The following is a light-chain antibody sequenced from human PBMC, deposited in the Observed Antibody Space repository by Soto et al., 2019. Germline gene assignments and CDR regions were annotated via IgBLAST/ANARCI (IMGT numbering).Light chain of an antibody. V-gene: IGKV3-11*01. CDR3: QQRSNWPPYT. CDR1: QSVSSY. Sequence: EIVLTQSPATLSLSPGERATLSCRASQSVSSYLAWYQQKPGQAPRLLIYDASNRATGIPARFSGSGSGTDFTHTISILEPEDLAVYYCQQRSNWPPYTFGQGTKLEIK. J-gene: IGKJ2*01. CDR2: DAS.